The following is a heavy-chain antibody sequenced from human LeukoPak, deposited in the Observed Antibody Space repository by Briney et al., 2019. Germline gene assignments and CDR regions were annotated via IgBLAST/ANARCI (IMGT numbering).Heavy chain of an antibody. J-gene: IGHJ3*02. CDR1: GFTFSGSA. V-gene: IGHV3-73*01. D-gene: IGHD3-10*01. Sequence: GGSLRLSCAASGFTFSGSAMHWARQASGKGLEWVGRIRSKANSYATAYAASVKGRFTISRDDSKNTAYLQMNSLKTEDTAVYYCTSTMVRGVINAFDIWGQGTMVTVSS. CDR3: TSTMVRGVINAFDI. CDR2: IRSKANSYAT.